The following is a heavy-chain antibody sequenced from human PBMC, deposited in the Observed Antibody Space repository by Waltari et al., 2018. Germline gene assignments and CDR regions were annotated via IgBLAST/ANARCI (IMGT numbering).Heavy chain of an antibody. CDR2: RGPDGSDK. Sequence: EAQLVQSGGGLVQPGGSLTLSCAASGFTISRFWMTWIRQAPGEGVQLVAHRGPDGSDKYYVDSVKGRFTISRDNAENSLLLQMSSLRVEDTALYYCVGWNDPINSWGQGTLVAVSS. V-gene: IGHV3-7*01. J-gene: IGHJ4*02. D-gene: IGHD1-1*01. CDR3: VGWNDPINS. CDR1: GFTISRFW.